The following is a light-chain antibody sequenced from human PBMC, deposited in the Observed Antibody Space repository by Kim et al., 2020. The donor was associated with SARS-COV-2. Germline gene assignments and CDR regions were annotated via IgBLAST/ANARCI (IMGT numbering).Light chain of an antibody. J-gene: IGLJ2*01. CDR2: STT. CDR3: LLNYGADQL. CDR1: PGAVTGGYY. Sequence: GTVTRTCASRPGAVTGGYYPNGFQQNPGHAPRAPMFSTTIKHSWTPARFSGSLLGGKAALTLSGVQPEDEADYYCLLNYGADQLFGGGTQLTVL. V-gene: IGLV7-43*01.